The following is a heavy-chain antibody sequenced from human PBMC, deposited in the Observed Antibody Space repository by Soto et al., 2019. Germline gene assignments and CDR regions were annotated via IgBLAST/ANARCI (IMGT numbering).Heavy chain of an antibody. CDR2: INSDGSST. V-gene: IGHV3-74*01. J-gene: IGHJ6*02. D-gene: IGHD2-2*01. Sequence: EVQLVESGGGLVQPGGSLRLSCAASGFTFSSYWMHWVRQAPGKGLVWVSRINSDGSSTSYADSVKGRFTISRDNAKNTLYLHMNSLRAEDTAVYYCARAVVLVPADLYGMDVWGQGTTVTVSS. CDR3: ARAVVLVPADLYGMDV. CDR1: GFTFSSYW.